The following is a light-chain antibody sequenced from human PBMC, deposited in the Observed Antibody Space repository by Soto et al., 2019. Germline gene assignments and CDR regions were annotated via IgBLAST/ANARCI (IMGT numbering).Light chain of an antibody. Sequence: QLVLTQSPSASASLGASVKLTCTLSSGHSSYTIAWHQQQPEKGPRYLMKLNTAGSHSRGDGIPDRCSGSRSGAERYLTISSLQSEDEADYYCQTWGAGIVVFGGGTKLTVL. J-gene: IGLJ3*02. V-gene: IGLV4-69*01. CDR1: SGHSSYT. CDR2: LNTAGSH. CDR3: QTWGAGIVV.